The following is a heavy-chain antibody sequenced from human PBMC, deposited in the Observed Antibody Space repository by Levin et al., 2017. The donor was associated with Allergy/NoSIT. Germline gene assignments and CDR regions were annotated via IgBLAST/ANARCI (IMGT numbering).Heavy chain of an antibody. Sequence: PGGSLRLSCAASGFTFDDYAMHWVRQAPGKGLEWVSGISWNSGSIGYADSVKGRFTISRDNAKNSLYLQMNSLRAEDTALYYCAKSKVGAGRHYYGRDVWGQGTTVTVSS. J-gene: IGHJ6*02. D-gene: IGHD1-26*01. CDR3: AKSKVGAGRHYYGRDV. CDR1: GFTFDDYA. CDR2: ISWNSGSI. V-gene: IGHV3-9*01.